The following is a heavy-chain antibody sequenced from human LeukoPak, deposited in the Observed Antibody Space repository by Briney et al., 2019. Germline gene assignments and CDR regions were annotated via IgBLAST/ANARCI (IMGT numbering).Heavy chain of an antibody. V-gene: IGHV4-34*01. CDR2: INHSGST. J-gene: IGHJ5*02. Sequence: SETPSLTCAVYGGSFSGYYWSWIRQPPGKGLEWIGEINHSGSTNYNPSLKSRVTISVDTSKNQFSLKLSSVTAADTAVYYCARGSWVVISAWGQGTLVTVSS. D-gene: IGHD3-22*01. CDR1: GGSFSGYY. CDR3: ARGSWVVISA.